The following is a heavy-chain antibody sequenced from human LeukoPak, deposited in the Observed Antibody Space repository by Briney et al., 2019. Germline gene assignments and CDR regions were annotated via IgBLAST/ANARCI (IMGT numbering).Heavy chain of an antibody. CDR2: IIPIFGTA. D-gene: IGHD6-13*01. CDR3: ARDGEAAGYYFDY. Sequence: SVKVSCKASGGTFSSYAISWVRQAPGQGLEWMGGIIPIFGTANYAQKFQGRVTITTDESTSTAYVELSSLRSEDTAVYYCARDGEAAGYYFDYWGQGTLVTVSS. J-gene: IGHJ4*02. CDR1: GGTFSSYA. V-gene: IGHV1-69*05.